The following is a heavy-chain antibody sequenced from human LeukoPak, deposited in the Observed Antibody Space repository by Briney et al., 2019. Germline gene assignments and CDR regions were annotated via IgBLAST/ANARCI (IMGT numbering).Heavy chain of an antibody. Sequence: SETLSLTCAVSGGSISSSNWWSWVRQPPGKGLEWIGEIYHSGSTNYNPSLKSRVTISVDKSKNQFSLKLSSVTAADTAVYYCAREIVGAFYSYYGMDVWGQGTTVTVSS. V-gene: IGHV4-4*02. D-gene: IGHD1-26*01. J-gene: IGHJ6*02. CDR3: AREIVGAFYSYYGMDV. CDR1: GGSISSSNW. CDR2: IYHSGST.